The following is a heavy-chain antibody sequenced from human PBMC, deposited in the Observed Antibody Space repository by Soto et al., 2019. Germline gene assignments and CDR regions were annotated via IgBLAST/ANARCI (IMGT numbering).Heavy chain of an antibody. D-gene: IGHD2-21*01. CDR1: GAALNSGNYY. V-gene: IGHV4-31*03. CDR3: ARLRIATNNYKWFDP. J-gene: IGHJ5*02. Sequence: TLSLTCSVSGAALNSGNYYWSWIRQVPGKGLEWIGHIYVTGAVDYNPSLRDRITISQDTSERQFSLNLRLVTAGDTAVYYCARLRIATNNYKWFDPWGQGTLVTVSS. CDR2: IYVTGAV.